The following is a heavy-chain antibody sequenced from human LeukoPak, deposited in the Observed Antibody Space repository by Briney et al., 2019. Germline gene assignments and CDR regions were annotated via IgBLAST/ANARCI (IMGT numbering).Heavy chain of an antibody. V-gene: IGHV3-74*01. D-gene: IGHD5-24*01. J-gene: IGHJ4*02. Sequence: GGSLRLSCETAGFTFSSYVMHWVRRTPGKGLVWVSRISHDGIVSYADSVKGRFTISRDNAKNTLILQMNSLRVEDTAVYYCARDWVYKIDYWGRGTLVTVSS. CDR3: ARDWVYKIDY. CDR1: GFTFSSYV. CDR2: ISHDGIV.